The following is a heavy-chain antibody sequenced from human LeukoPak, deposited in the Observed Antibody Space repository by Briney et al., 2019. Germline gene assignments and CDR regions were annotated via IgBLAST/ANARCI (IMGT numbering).Heavy chain of an antibody. D-gene: IGHD5-12*01. CDR3: ATLAYPTLVATIIDP. J-gene: IGHJ5*02. Sequence: ASVKVSCMASGGTFSSYAISWVRQAPGQGLEWMGGIIPIFGTANYAQKFQGRVTITADKSTSTAYMELSSLRSEDTAVCYCATLAYPTLVATIIDPWGQGTLVTVSS. CDR1: GGTFSSYA. V-gene: IGHV1-69*06. CDR2: IIPIFGTA.